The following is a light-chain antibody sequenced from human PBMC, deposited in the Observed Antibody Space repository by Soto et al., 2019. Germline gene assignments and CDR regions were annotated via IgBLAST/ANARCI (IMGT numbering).Light chain of an antibody. CDR1: QSVRTP. Sequence: IQLTQSPSSLSPSPGERVTLTCRASQSVRTPLAWYQQKPGQPPKLLIYGASTRATGIPARFSGSGSGTEFTLTISSLQSEDLAVYYCQHYRDWPLTFGGGTKVDIK. J-gene: IGKJ4*01. CDR2: GAS. V-gene: IGKV3-15*01. CDR3: QHYRDWPLT.